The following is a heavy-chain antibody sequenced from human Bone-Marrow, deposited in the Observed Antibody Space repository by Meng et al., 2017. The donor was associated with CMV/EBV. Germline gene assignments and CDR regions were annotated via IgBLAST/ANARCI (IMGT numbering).Heavy chain of an antibody. CDR3: VRDRDWAFEI. J-gene: IGHJ3*02. CDR2: IGGSRTNV. CDR1: GFSFSNF. D-gene: IGHD2-21*01. V-gene: IGHV3-48*04. Sequence: GESLKISCAASGFSFSNFIRQAPGKGLEWLSYIGGSRTNVNYADSVKGRFTISRDNAKNSLYLQMNSLRVEDTAVYYCVRDRDWAFEIWGRGTMVTVSS.